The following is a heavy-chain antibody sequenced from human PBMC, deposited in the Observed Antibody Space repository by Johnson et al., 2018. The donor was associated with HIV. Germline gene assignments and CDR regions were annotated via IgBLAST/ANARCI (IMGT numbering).Heavy chain of an antibody. Sequence: QVQLVESGGGVVQPGGSLRLSCAASGFTFRNYDIHWVRQPPGKGLEWVALIRYDGSNKYYAESVKGRFTISRDNANNSLYLQMNSLRAEDTALYYCAKYYYDSSGRYMTYAFDMWGQGTMVIVSS. CDR2: IRYDGSNK. V-gene: IGHV3-30*02. CDR3: AKYYYDSSGRYMTYAFDM. CDR1: GFTFRNYD. J-gene: IGHJ3*02. D-gene: IGHD3-22*01.